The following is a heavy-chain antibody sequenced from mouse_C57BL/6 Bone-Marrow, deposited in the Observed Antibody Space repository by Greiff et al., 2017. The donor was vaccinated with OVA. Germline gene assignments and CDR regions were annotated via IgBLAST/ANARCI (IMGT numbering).Heavy chain of an antibody. CDR1: GFTFSDYG. V-gene: IGHV5-17*01. CDR2: ISSGSSTI. CDR3: ARTNYYGSSYRGYAMDY. J-gene: IGHJ4*01. D-gene: IGHD1-1*01. Sequence: EVKLVESGGGLVKPGGSLKLSCAASGFTFSDYGMHWVRQAPEKGLEWVAYISSGSSTIYYADTVKGRFTISRDNAKNTLFLQMTSLRSEDTAMYYCARTNYYGSSYRGYAMDYWGQGTSVTVSS.